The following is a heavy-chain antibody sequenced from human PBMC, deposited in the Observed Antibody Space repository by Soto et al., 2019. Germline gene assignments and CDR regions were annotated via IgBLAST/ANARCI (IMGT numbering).Heavy chain of an antibody. CDR1: GYTFTGYY. J-gene: IGHJ4*02. CDR3: ARANSGDDDEFGH. D-gene: IGHD5-12*01. V-gene: IGHV1-2*02. Sequence: QVQLVQSGTEVRKPGASVKVSCKASGYTFTGYYIHWVRQAPGQGLEWMGWVSPKSGDTYYPQKFQGRVTMTRDTSISSVYIELSRLRSDDTAVYYCARANSGDDDEFGHWGQGTPVTVSS. CDR2: VSPKSGDT.